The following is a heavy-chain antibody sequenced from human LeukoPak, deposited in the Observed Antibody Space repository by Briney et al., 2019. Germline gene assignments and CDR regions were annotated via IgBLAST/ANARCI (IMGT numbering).Heavy chain of an antibody. CDR3: ARSGIAAHFDY. J-gene: IGHJ4*02. Sequence: ASETLSLTCTVSGGSVSSGSYYWSWIRQPPGKGLEWIGYIYYSGSTNYNPSLKSRVTISVDTSKNQFSLKLSSVTAADTAVYYCARSGIAAHFDYWGQGTLVTVSS. CDR2: IYYSGST. CDR1: GGSVSSGSYY. D-gene: IGHD6-13*01. V-gene: IGHV4-61*01.